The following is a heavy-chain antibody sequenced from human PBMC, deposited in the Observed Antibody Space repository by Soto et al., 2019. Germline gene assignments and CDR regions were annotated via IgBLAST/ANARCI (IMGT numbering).Heavy chain of an antibody. CDR3: AREGPLSGDAFDI. V-gene: IGHV4-59*11. Sequence: SETLSLTCTVSGGSIFSHLWSWIRQPPGKGLEWIGYVSHSGSTTHNPSLKSRVTISLDTSQNQVSLQLRSVTAADTAVYYCAREGPLSGDAFDIWVGGTKVTVSS. CDR2: VSHSGST. D-gene: IGHD3-16*01. J-gene: IGHJ3*02. CDR1: GGSIFSHL.